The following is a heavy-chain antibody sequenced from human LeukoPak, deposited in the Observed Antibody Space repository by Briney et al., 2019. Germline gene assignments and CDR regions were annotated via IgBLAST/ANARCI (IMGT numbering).Heavy chain of an antibody. D-gene: IGHD3-22*01. CDR3: AKAGGYYDSSGYRDPFDY. V-gene: IGHV3-23*01. CDR2: ISGSGGST. Sequence: PGGSLRLSCAASGFTFSSYAVSWVRQAPGKGLEWVSAISGSGGSTYYADSVKGRFTISRDNSKNTLYLQMNSLRAEDTAIYYCAKAGGYYDSSGYRDPFDYWGQGTLVTVSS. CDR1: GFTFSSYA. J-gene: IGHJ4*02.